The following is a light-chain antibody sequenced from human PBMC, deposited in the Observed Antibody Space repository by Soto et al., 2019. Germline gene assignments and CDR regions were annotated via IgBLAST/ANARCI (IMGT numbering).Light chain of an antibody. V-gene: IGKV3-20*01. Sequence: EIVLTQSPGTLSFSPGERATLSCRSSQTISSDYLAWFQQKPGQAPRLLVYGAPIRATGIPDRFSGSGSGTDFTLTISRLEPEDFAVYYCQQYSSSPRTFGQGSKVEIK. J-gene: IGKJ1*01. CDR3: QQYSSSPRT. CDR2: GAP. CDR1: QTISSDY.